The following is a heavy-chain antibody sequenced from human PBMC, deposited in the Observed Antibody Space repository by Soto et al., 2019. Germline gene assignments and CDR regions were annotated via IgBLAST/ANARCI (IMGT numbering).Heavy chain of an antibody. D-gene: IGHD3-22*01. J-gene: IGHJ6*02. CDR2: FDPEDAEI. V-gene: IGHV1-24*01. Sequence: ASVKVSCKASGYAFSNNDISWVRQAPGKGLEWMGGFDPEDAEIIYAQKFQGRVTMTEDTSTDTAYMELSSLRSEDTAVYYCAGITMIVVGAYGMDVWGQGTTVTVSS. CDR3: AGITMIVVGAYGMDV. CDR1: GYAFSNND.